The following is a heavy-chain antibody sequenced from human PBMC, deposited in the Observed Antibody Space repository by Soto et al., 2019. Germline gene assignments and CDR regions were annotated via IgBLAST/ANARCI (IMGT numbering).Heavy chain of an antibody. V-gene: IGHV4-59*08. CDR2: IYYSGST. CDR3: ARQRSIFGVVTTGYYFDY. J-gene: IGHJ4*02. CDR1: GGSISSYY. Sequence: SETLSLTCTVSGGSISSYYWSWIRQPPGKGLEWIGYIYYSGSTNYNPSLKSRVTISVDTSKNQFSLKLSSVTAADTAVYYCARQRSIFGVVTTGYYFDYWGQGTLVTVSS. D-gene: IGHD3-3*01.